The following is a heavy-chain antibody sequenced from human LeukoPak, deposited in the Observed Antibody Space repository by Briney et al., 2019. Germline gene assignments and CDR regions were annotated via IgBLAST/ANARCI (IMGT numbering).Heavy chain of an antibody. CDR1: GFTFSRNG. Sequence: AGGSLRLSCAASGFTFSRNGMHWVRQAPGKGLEWVAIIWYDGSNKYYADSVKGRFTTSRDNSKNTLYLQMSSLRAEDTAVYYCVKAVGAKGDYYYYYGMDVWGQGTTVTVSS. CDR2: IWYDGSNK. D-gene: IGHD1-26*01. V-gene: IGHV3-30*02. J-gene: IGHJ6*02. CDR3: VKAVGAKGDYYYYYGMDV.